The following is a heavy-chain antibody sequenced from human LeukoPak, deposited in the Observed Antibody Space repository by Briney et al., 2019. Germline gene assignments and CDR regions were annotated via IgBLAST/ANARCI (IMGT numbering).Heavy chain of an antibody. CDR2: IYSGGST. CDR3: SRGAPGSGMSSWSY. J-gene: IGHJ4*02. V-gene: IGHV3-53*01. Sequence: GWSLRLSCAASGFTVSSNYMSWVRQAPGKGLEWVSVIYSGGSTCYADSVKGRFTISRDNAKNTVYLQMNSLRVEDTAVYFCSRGAPGSGMSSWSYWGQGTLVTVSS. D-gene: IGHD2-15*01. CDR1: GFTVSSNY.